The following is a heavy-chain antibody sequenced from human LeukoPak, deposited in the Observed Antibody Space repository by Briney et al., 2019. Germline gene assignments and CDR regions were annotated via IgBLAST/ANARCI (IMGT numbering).Heavy chain of an antibody. CDR2: IIPIFGTA. V-gene: IGHV1-69*05. D-gene: IGHD3-22*01. J-gene: IGHJ5*02. Sequence: SVKVSCKASGSSFRSSTFAWVRQAPGRGLEWMGGIIPIFGTANYALEFQGRATITTDESTSTVYMELSSLRSEDTAMYYCARGPLHVALSSGYLKWLDPWGQGSLVTISS. CDR1: GSSFRSST. CDR3: ARGPLHVALSSGYLKWLDP.